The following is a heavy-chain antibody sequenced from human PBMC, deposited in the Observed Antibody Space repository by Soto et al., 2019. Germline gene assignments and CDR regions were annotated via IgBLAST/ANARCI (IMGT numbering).Heavy chain of an antibody. D-gene: IGHD3-10*01. V-gene: IGHV3-23*04. J-gene: IGHJ5*02. CDR2: IGGSGGRT. Sequence: VQLVESGGGVVQPGRSLRLSCAASGFIFDSFALSWVRQAPGKGLEWVSGIGGSGGRTYYADSVKGRFTISRDNSKNTLYLQMSSLSAEDTAIYYCAKDRAFWFGEGGWFDPWGQGTLVTVSS. CDR3: AKDRAFWFGEGGWFDP. CDR1: GFIFDSFA.